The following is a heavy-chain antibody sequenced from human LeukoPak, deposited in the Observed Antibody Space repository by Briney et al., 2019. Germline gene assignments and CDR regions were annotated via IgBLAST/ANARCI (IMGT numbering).Heavy chain of an antibody. J-gene: IGHJ4*02. CDR1: GFTFSSYW. V-gene: IGHV3-7*03. Sequence: GGSLRLSCAASGFTFSSYWMSWVRQAPGKGLEWVANIKQDGSEKYYVDSVKGRSTISRDNAKNSLYLQMNSLRAEDTAVYYCARVLWIQLWFFDYWGQGTLVTVSS. CDR2: IKQDGSEK. D-gene: IGHD5-18*01. CDR3: ARVLWIQLWFFDY.